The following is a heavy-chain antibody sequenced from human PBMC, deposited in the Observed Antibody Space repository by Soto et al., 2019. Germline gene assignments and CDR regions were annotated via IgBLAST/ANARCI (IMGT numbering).Heavy chain of an antibody. CDR1: GFTFSDYY. D-gene: IGHD2-21*02. CDR3: ARDPGYGGDPPLYYFDY. J-gene: IGHJ4*02. V-gene: IGHV3-11*06. Sequence: PGGSLRLSCAASGFTFSDYYMSWIRQAPGKGLEWVSYISSSSSYTNYSDSVKGRFTISRDNAKNSLFLQMSSLRAEDTAVYYCARDPGYGGDPPLYYFDYWGQGTLVTVSS. CDR2: ISSSSSYT.